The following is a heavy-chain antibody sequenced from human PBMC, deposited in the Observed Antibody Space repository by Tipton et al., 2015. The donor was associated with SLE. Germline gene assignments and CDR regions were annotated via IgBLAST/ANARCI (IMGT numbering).Heavy chain of an antibody. D-gene: IGHD6-13*01. J-gene: IGHJ4*01. Sequence: TLSLTCAVYGGSFSGYYWSWIRQPPGKGLEWIGEINHSGSTNYNPSLKSRVTISVDTSKNQFSLKLSSVTAADTAVYYCARGTGGGNTTWYDYFDYWGHGTLVTVSS. CDR3: ARGTGGGNTTWYDYFDY. CDR2: INHSGST. CDR1: GGSFSGYY. V-gene: IGHV4-34*01.